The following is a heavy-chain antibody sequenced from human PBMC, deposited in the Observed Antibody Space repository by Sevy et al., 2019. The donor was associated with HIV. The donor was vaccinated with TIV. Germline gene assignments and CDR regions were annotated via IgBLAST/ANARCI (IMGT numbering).Heavy chain of an antibody. Sequence: GGSLRLSCAPSGFTFSTYAMNWVRQAPGKGLEWVSSIGGSGRYTYYADSVEGRLTISSDNSKNMLYLQMNSLRVADTAVYDCAKGYCSGGTCPRDYYYYGMDVWGQGTTVTVSS. CDR2: IGGSGRYT. CDR3: AKGYCSGGTCPRDYYYYGMDV. D-gene: IGHD2-15*01. J-gene: IGHJ6*02. V-gene: IGHV3-23*01. CDR1: GFTFSTYA.